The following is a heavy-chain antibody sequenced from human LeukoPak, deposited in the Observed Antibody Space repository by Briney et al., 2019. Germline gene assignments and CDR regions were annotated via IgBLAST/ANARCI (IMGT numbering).Heavy chain of an antibody. CDR3: ARGSGDY. V-gene: IGHV3-7*04. CDR1: GFTFSNFW. Sequence: TGGSLRLSCAASGFTFSNFWMNWVRQAPGKGLEWVASIKHDGIEKYYVDSVKGRFSISRDSAKNSLYLQMNSLRTEDTAVYYCARGSGDYSGQGTLVTVSS. CDR2: IKHDGIEK. J-gene: IGHJ4*02.